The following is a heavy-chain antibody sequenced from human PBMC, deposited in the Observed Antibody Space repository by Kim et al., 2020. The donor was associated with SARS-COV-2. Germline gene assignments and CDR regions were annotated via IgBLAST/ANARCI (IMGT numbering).Heavy chain of an antibody. Sequence: SETLSLTCTVSGGSISSSSYYWGWIRQPPGKGLEWIGSIYYSGSTYYNPSLKSRVTISVDTSKNQFSLKLSSVTAADTAVYYCARLDWSTIFDYWGQGTLVTVSS. D-gene: IGHD2-21*01. J-gene: IGHJ4*02. CDR3: ARLDWSTIFDY. V-gene: IGHV4-39*01. CDR1: GGSISSSSYY. CDR2: IYYSGST.